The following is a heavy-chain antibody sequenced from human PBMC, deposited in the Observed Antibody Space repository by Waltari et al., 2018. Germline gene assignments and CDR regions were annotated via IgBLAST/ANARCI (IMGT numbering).Heavy chain of an antibody. Sequence: EVQLLESGGGLVQPGGSLRLSCASSGFTFSSYARSWVRQAPGKGVEWVSAISGSGGTTYYADSVKGRFTISRDNSKNTLYLQMNSLRAEDTAVYYCAKDFRFDYWGQGTLVTVSS. CDR1: GFTFSSYA. CDR2: ISGSGGTT. J-gene: IGHJ4*02. V-gene: IGHV3-23*01. CDR3: AKDFRFDY.